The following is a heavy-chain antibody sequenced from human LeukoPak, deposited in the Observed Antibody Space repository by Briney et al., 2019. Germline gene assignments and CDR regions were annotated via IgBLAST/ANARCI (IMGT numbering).Heavy chain of an antibody. V-gene: IGHV3-7*01. J-gene: IGHJ4*02. CDR1: GFTFSSYW. D-gene: IGHD3-10*01. Sequence: GGSLRLSCAASGFTFSSYWMSWVRQAPGNGLEWVANIRQDGSTMSYVDSVRGRFTISRDNAKNSLYLQMSSLGANDTAVYYCVRDRGFGANDYWGQGTLVTVSS. CDR2: IRQDGSTM. CDR3: VRDRGFGANDY.